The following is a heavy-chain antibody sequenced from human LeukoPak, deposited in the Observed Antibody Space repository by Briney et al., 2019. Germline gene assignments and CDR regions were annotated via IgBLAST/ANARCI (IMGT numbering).Heavy chain of an antibody. CDR2: ISSSSGTI. CDR3: ARDTPPVFSVVVTASNYFDC. Sequence: PGGSLRLSCAASGFTFSSYSMSWVRQAPGKGLEWVSYISSSSGTIYYADSVKGRFTISRDNVKNSLYLQMNSLRAEDTAVYFCARDTPPVFSVVVTASNYFDCWGQGTLVTVSS. J-gene: IGHJ4*02. CDR1: GFTFSSYS. D-gene: IGHD2-21*02. V-gene: IGHV3-48*01.